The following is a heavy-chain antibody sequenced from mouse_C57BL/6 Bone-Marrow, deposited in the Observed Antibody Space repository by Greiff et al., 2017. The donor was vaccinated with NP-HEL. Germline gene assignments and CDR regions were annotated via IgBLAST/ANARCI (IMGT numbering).Heavy chain of an antibody. J-gene: IGHJ4*01. D-gene: IGHD2-2*01. Sequence: QVQLKQSGPGLVQPSQSLSITCSVSGFSLTSYGVHWVRQSPGKGLEWLGVIWRGGSTDYNAAFMSRLSITKDNSKSQVFFKMNSLQADDTAIYYCAKKMYGYDDEGYYYAMDYWGQGTSVTVSS. CDR3: AKKMYGYDDEGYYYAMDY. V-gene: IGHV2-5*01. CDR1: GFSLTSYG. CDR2: IWRGGST.